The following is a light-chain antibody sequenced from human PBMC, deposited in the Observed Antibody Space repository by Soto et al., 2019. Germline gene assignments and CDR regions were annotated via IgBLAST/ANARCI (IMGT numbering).Light chain of an antibody. CDR1: QDITNS. J-gene: IGKJ5*01. Sequence: IQMTQSPSSLSSSFGDRVTITFQSSQDITNSLNWYQQKPGKAPKLPIYEASNLETGVPSRFSGSGSGTDFTFSISSLQPEDIATYYCQQYDNLPITFGQGTRLEIK. V-gene: IGKV1-33*01. CDR2: EAS. CDR3: QQYDNLPIT.